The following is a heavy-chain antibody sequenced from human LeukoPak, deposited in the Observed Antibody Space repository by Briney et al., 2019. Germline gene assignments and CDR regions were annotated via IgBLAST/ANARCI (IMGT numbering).Heavy chain of an antibody. CDR2: ISGSGDST. CDR1: GFTFSSYA. CDR3: VRSYNLYYFDY. V-gene: IGHV3-23*01. J-gene: IGHJ4*02. D-gene: IGHD3-10*01. Sequence: GGSLRLSCAASGFTFSSYAMSWVRQAPGKGLEWVSAISGSGDSTYYADSMKGRFTISRDNAKNSLYLHMNRLRVDDTAVYYCVRSYNLYYFDYWGQGTLITVSS.